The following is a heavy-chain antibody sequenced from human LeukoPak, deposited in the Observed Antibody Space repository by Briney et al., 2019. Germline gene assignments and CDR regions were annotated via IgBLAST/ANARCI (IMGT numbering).Heavy chain of an antibody. D-gene: IGHD2-8*01. CDR3: AKGRNGEEDAFDI. Sequence: PGGSLRLSCAASGFTSSSYAMSWVRQAPGKGLEWVSAISGSGGSTYYADSVKGRFTISRDNSKNTLYLQMNSLRAEDTAVYYCAKGRNGEEDAFDIWGQGTMVTVSS. CDR2: ISGSGGST. V-gene: IGHV3-23*01. J-gene: IGHJ3*02. CDR1: GFTSSSYA.